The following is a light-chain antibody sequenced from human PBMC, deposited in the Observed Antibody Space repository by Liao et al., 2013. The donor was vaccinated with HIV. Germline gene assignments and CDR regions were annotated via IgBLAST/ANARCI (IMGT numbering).Light chain of an antibody. J-gene: IGLJ3*02. CDR1: NIGSKS. CDR3: QVWEGSRIHWV. V-gene: IGLV3-21*01. CDR2: YDS. Sequence: SYVLTQPPSVSVAPGKTARITCGGNNIGSKSVHWYQQKPGQAPVLVIYYDSDRPSGIPERFSGSNSGNTATLTISRVEAGDEADYYCQVWEGSRIHWVFGGGTKLTVL.